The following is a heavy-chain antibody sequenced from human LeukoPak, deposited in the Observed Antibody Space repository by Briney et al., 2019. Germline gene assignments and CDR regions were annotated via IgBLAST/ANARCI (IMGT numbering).Heavy chain of an antibody. CDR1: GGSISSSSYY. Sequence: SETLSLTCTVSGGSISSSSYYWGWIRQPPGKGLEWIGSIYYSGGTYYNPSLKSRVTISVDTSKNQFSLKLSSATAADTAVYYCARHEASAVYYDFWSGYYSNLFDYWGQGTLVTVSS. J-gene: IGHJ4*02. CDR2: IYYSGGT. D-gene: IGHD3-3*01. V-gene: IGHV4-39*01. CDR3: ARHEASAVYYDFWSGYYSNLFDY.